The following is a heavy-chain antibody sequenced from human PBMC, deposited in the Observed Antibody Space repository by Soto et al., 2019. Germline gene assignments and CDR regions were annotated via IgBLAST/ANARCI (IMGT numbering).Heavy chain of an antibody. CDR3: ARGRHSYGYKPYDY. D-gene: IGHD5-18*01. V-gene: IGHV3-30-3*01. Sequence: GSLRLSCAASGFTFSSYAMHWVRQAPGKGLEWVAVISYDGSNKYYADTVKGRFTISRDNSKNTLYLQMNSLRAEDTAVYYCARGRHSYGYKPYDYWGQGTLVTVSS. J-gene: IGHJ4*02. CDR1: GFTFSSYA. CDR2: ISYDGSNK.